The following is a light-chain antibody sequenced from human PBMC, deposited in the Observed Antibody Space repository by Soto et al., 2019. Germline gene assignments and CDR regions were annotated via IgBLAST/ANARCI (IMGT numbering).Light chain of an antibody. V-gene: IGKV1D-13*01. CDR2: DAS. Sequence: AIQLTQSPSSLSASVGDRVTITCWASQGISSALAWYQQKPGKAPKLLIYDASSLESGVPSRFSGSGSGTDFTLTISSLQPEDFATYYCQQFNNPLTFGGGTKVEIK. CDR3: QQFNNPLT. CDR1: QGISSA. J-gene: IGKJ4*01.